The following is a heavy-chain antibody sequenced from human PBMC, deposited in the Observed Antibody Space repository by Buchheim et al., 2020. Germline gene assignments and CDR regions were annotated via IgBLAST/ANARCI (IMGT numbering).Heavy chain of an antibody. CDR2: VSADNGRT. CDR3: ARGSVTVDY. CDR1: GYTFTTYG. D-gene: IGHD3-22*01. V-gene: IGHV1-18*03. Sequence: QVQLVQSGGEVKKPGASVKVSCKASGYTFTTYGITWVRQAPGQGLEWLGWVSADNGRTNYAEKVQGRVTMNTATSTSTAYMEMTNLTSDDMAVYYCARGSVTVDYWGQGTL. J-gene: IGHJ4*02.